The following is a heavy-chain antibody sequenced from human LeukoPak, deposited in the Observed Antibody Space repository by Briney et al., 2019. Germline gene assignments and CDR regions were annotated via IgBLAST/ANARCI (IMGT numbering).Heavy chain of an antibody. CDR3: ARVESGVPAAAHYFDY. CDR1: GYTFTGYY. D-gene: IGHD2-2*01. CDR2: INPNSGGT. Sequence: ASVKVSCKASGYTFTGYYMHWVRHAPGQGLEWMGWINPNSGGTNYAQKFQGRVTMTRDTSISTAYMELSRLRSDDTAVYYCARVESGVPAAAHYFDYWGQGTLVTVSS. J-gene: IGHJ4*02. V-gene: IGHV1-2*02.